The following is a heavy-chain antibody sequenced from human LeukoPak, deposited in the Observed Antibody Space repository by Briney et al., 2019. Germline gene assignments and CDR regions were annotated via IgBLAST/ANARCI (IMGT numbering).Heavy chain of an antibody. V-gene: IGHV1-2*02. J-gene: IGHJ4*02. CDR2: INPNSGGT. D-gene: IGHD3-16*02. CDR3: ARDLYDYVWGNYRSSSLDY. CDR1: GYTFTGYY. Sequence: ASVRVSCKASGYTFTGYYMHWVRQAPGQGLEWMGWINPNSGGTNYEQKFQGRVTMTRDTSISTAYMELSRLRSDDTAVYYRARDLYDYVWGNYRSSSLDYWGQGTLVTVSS.